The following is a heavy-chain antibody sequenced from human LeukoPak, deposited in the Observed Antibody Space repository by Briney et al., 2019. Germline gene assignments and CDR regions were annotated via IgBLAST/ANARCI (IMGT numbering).Heavy chain of an antibody. D-gene: IGHD3-10*01. CDR1: GYTFTDYY. J-gene: IGHJ4*02. V-gene: IGHV1-2*02. CDR2: IDPNNGDT. CDR3: ARDFYGSGSYMEH. Sequence: AASVKVSCKASGYTFTDYYIHWVRQAPGQGLEWMGWIDPNNGDTNYAQKFQGRVTMTRDTSISTAYMELSRLRSDDTAVYYCARDFYGSGSYMEHWGQGTLATVSS.